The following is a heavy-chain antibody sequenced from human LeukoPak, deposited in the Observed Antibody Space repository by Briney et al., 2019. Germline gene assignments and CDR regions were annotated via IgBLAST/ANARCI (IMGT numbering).Heavy chain of an antibody. V-gene: IGHV3-23*01. Sequence: QPGGSLRLSCAASGFTFTSYSMSWVRQAPGKGLEWVSGTSDRGDYTYYAGSVKGRFTISRDNSKNTLYLQMNSLRAEDTALYFCAKKAQYNGNYPLDYWGQGTLVTVSS. CDR2: TSDRGDYT. CDR1: GFTFTSYS. CDR3: AKKAQYNGNYPLDY. J-gene: IGHJ4*02. D-gene: IGHD1-26*01.